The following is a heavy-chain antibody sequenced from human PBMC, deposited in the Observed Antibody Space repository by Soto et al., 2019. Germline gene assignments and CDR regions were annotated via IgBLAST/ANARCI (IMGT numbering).Heavy chain of an antibody. Sequence: LSLTCTVSGGSISSYYWSWIRQPAGKGLEWIGRIYTSGSTNYNPSLKSRVTMSVDTSKNQFSLKLSSVTAADTAVYYCARGVLSGSYYGAGYFDYWRQGTLVTVSS. CDR2: IYTSGST. J-gene: IGHJ4*02. V-gene: IGHV4-4*07. D-gene: IGHD1-26*01. CDR1: GGSISSYY. CDR3: ARGVLSGSYYGAGYFDY.